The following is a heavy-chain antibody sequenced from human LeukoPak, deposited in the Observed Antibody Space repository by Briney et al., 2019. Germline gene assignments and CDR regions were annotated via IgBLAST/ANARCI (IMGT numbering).Heavy chain of an antibody. V-gene: IGHV3-30-3*01. CDR1: GFTFSSYV. D-gene: IGHD2-2*01. J-gene: IGHJ6*04. CDR3: AAHEKGYCSSTSCTNYYYYGMDV. Sequence: GGSLRLSCAASGFTFSSYVMHWVRQAPGKGLEWVAVISYDGSTKYYADSVKGRFTISRDNAKNSLYLQMNSLRAEDTAVYYCAAHEKGYCSSTSCTNYYYYGMDVWGKGTTVTVSS. CDR2: ISYDGSTK.